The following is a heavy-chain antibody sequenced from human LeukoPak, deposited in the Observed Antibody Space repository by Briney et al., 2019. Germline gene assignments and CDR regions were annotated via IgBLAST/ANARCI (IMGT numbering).Heavy chain of an antibody. CDR2: INHSGST. D-gene: IGHD4-17*01. V-gene: IGHV4-34*01. Sequence: SETLSVTCAVYGGSFSVYYWSWIRQPPGRGVEWIGEINHSGSTNYNPSLKRRVTISVDTSNNQFSLKMSSVTAADTAVYYCAREHGDYVLDYRGQGTLVTVSA. J-gene: IGHJ4*02. CDR1: GGSFSVYY. CDR3: AREHGDYVLDY.